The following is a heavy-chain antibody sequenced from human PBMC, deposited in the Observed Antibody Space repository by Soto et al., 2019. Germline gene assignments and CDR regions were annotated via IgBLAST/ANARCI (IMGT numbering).Heavy chain of an antibody. D-gene: IGHD6-13*01. CDR3: AHRLGSRTENWFDP. CDR1: GFSLSTSGVG. CDR2: IYWDDDK. J-gene: IGHJ5*02. Sequence: SGPTLVQPTQTLTLTCTFSGFSLSTSGVGVGWIRQPPGKALEWLALIYWDDDKRYSPSLKSRLTITKDTSKNQVVLTMTNMDPVDTATYYCAHRLGSRTENWFDPWGQGTLVTVSS. V-gene: IGHV2-5*02.